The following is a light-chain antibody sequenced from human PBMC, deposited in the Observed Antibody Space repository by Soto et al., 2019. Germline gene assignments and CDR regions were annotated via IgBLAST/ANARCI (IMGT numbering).Light chain of an antibody. CDR2: GAS. V-gene: IGKV3-20*01. CDR3: QQYGSSPST. Sequence: EIVLTQSPGTLSLSPGERATLSCRASQSVSSSYLAWYQQKPGQAPRLLIYGASSRATGIPDRFSVSGSRTVFTLTIRRMELADMAVYFCQQYGSSPSTFGQGTELEIK. J-gene: IGKJ2*01. CDR1: QSVSSSY.